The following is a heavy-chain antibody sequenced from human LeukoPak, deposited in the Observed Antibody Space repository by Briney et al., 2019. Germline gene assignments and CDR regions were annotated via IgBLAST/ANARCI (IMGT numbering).Heavy chain of an antibody. D-gene: IGHD4-17*01. V-gene: IGHV4-34*01. CDR1: GGSFSGYY. CDR2: INHSGST. J-gene: IGHJ4*02. CDR3: ARNPYDYFDY. Sequence: KPSETLSLTCAVYGGSFSGYYWSWIRQPPGKGLEWIGEINHSGSTNYNPSLKSRVTISVDTSKNQFSLKLSSVTAADTAVYYCARNPYDYFDYWGQGTLVTVSS.